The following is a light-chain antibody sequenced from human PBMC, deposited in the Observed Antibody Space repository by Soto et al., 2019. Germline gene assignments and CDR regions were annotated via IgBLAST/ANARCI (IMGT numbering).Light chain of an antibody. CDR1: QSVLYSSNNKNY. CDR3: QQYYSTPLT. J-gene: IGKJ4*01. V-gene: IGKV4-1*01. CDR2: WAS. Sequence: DIVMTQYQDSLAVSLGERATINCKSSQSVLYSSNNKNYLAWYQQKPGQPPKLLIYWASTRESGVPDRFSGSGSGTDFTLTISSLQAEDVAVYYCQQYYSTPLTFGGGTKVDIK.